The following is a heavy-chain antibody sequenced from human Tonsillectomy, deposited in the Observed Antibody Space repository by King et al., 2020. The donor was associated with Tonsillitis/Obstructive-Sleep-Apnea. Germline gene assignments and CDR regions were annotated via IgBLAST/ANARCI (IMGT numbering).Heavy chain of an antibody. CDR3: ARDSCSSTSFYFDS. J-gene: IGHJ4*02. D-gene: IGHD2-2*01. Sequence: VQLQESGPGLVKPSQTLSLTCTVSGGAISSGGSYWSWIRQHPGQGLEWIGYIYYSGSTYYNPSLKSRVTISVDTSKKQFSLNLSSVTAADTAVYYCARDSCSSTSFYFDSWGQGTLVTVSS. V-gene: IGHV4-31*03. CDR1: GGAISSGGSY. CDR2: IYYSGST.